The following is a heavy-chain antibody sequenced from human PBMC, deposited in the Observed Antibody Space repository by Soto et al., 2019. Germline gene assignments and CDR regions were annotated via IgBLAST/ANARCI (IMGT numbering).Heavy chain of an antibody. J-gene: IGHJ3*01. D-gene: IGHD5-12*01. CDR2: IGGRGNSA. CDR3: VREGRGPFDF. Sequence: GGSLRLSCAASGCICTNYAMNWVRQAPGKGLEWVSVIGGRGNSAYYADSVQGRFTISRDNSKNTLSLQMSSLTADDTAIYYCVREGRGPFDFWGRGTMVTVSS. CDR1: GCICTNYA. V-gene: IGHV3-23*01.